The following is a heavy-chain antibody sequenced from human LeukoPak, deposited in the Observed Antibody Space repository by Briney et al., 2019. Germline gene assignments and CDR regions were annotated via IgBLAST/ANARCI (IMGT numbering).Heavy chain of an antibody. D-gene: IGHD4-23*01. J-gene: IGHJ4*02. CDR1: GFTFGDHY. CDR2: IRNKAASYTT. V-gene: IGHV3-72*01. CDR3: ARDRYGGVDY. Sequence: GGSLRLSCAASGFTFGDHYLARVRQAPGKGLEWVGLIRNKAASYTTDYAASLKGRFTISRDDSKNSVYLQLSSLKTEDTAVYYCARDRYGGVDYWGQGTLVTVSS.